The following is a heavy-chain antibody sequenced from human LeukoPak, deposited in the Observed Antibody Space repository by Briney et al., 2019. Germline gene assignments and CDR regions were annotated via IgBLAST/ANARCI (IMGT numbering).Heavy chain of an antibody. V-gene: IGHV4-39*07. CDR1: GGSISSSSYY. CDR3: ARGGSCSSTSCYVHPSLHNWFDP. J-gene: IGHJ5*02. CDR2: IYYSGST. Sequence: PSETLSLTCTVSGGSISSSSYYWGWIRQPPGKGLEWIGSIYYSGSTYYNPSLKSRVTISVDTSKNQFSLKLSSVTAADTAVYYCARGGSCSSTSCYVHPSLHNWFDPWGQGTLVTVSS. D-gene: IGHD2-2*01.